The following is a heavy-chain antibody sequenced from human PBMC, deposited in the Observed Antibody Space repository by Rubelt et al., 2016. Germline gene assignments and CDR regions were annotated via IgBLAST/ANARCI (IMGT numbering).Heavy chain of an antibody. J-gene: IGHJ4*02. V-gene: IGHV4-38-2*02. Sequence: QVQLQESGPGLVKPSETLSLTCTVSGYSISSGNYWGWIRQPPGKGLEWIGSIFHSGSTSYKPSLKSRITISVDTSKNQFSRKLGSVTAADTAVYFCAGFSPAVDYWGQGTLVTVSS. CDR3: AGFSPAVDY. D-gene: IGHD2-2*01. CDR2: IFHSGST. CDR1: GYSISSGNY.